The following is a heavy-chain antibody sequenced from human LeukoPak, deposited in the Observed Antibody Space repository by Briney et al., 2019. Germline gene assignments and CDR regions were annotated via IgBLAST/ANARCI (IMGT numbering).Heavy chain of an antibody. CDR1: GYSFSRYW. CDR2: IYVGDSDT. D-gene: IGHD3-10*01. V-gene: IGHV5-51*01. Sequence: NHGESLKISCQGSGYSFSRYWIGWVRQKPGKGLEWMGIIYVGDSDTKYSPSFQGQVTISADKSISTAYLQWNSLKASDTAMYYCARHRRAPGTGMDVWGQGTTVTVSS. J-gene: IGHJ6*02. CDR3: ARHRRAPGTGMDV.